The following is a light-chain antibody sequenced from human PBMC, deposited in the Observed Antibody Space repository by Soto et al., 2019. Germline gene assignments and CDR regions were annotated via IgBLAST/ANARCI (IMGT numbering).Light chain of an antibody. Sequence: EIVLTQSPSTLSFSPGERATLSCRASQSVSSYLAWYQQKPGQAPRLLIYDASNRATGIPARFSGSGSGTDFTLTISRLEPEDFAVYYCQHYVSPPITFGQGTRLEIK. CDR3: QHYVSPPIT. V-gene: IGKV3-11*01. J-gene: IGKJ5*01. CDR2: DAS. CDR1: QSVSSY.